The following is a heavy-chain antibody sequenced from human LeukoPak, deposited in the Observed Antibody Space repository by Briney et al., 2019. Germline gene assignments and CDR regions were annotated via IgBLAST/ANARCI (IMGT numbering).Heavy chain of an antibody. J-gene: IGHJ4*02. Sequence: ASVKVSCKASGYTFTGYYMHWGRPAPGQGVEWMGWIYPNSGGTNYAQKSQGRVTMTRDTSISTAYMELSRLRSDDTAVYYCARVLRLGELSPSQLDYWGQGTLVTVSS. D-gene: IGHD3-16*02. V-gene: IGHV1-2*02. CDR1: GYTFTGYY. CDR2: IYPNSGGT. CDR3: ARVLRLGELSPSQLDY.